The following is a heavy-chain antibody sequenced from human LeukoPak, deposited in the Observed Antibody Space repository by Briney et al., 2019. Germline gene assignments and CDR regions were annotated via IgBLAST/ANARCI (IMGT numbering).Heavy chain of an antibody. CDR1: GFTFSSYS. Sequence: PGGSLRLSCAASGFTFSSYSMKWVRPAPGKGLEWVSSISSSSSNIYYADSVKGRFTISRDNAKNSLYLQMNSLRAEDTAVYYCARDLNWNYVPWGQGTLVTVSS. D-gene: IGHD1-7*01. J-gene: IGHJ5*02. V-gene: IGHV3-21*01. CDR3: ARDLNWNYVP. CDR2: ISSSSSNI.